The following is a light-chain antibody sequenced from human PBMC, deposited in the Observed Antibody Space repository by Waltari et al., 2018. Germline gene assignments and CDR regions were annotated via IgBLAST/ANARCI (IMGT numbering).Light chain of an antibody. CDR1: KNIGNN. Sequence: ETIMTQSPATLSVSPGESATLSCRASKNIGNNLAWYQQTPGQSPMLLISVTSSRSSGIPGRFFVAGSGTDFTLTISILQSEYFGVYYCQQYNEWPYTFGQGTKVDLK. J-gene: IGKJ2*01. CDR2: VTS. V-gene: IGKV3-15*01. CDR3: QQYNEWPYT.